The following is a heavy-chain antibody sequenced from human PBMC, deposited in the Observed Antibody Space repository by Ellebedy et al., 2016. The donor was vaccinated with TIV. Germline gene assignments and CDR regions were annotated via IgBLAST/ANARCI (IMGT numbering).Heavy chain of an antibody. J-gene: IGHJ4*02. Sequence: SETLSLXCAVYGGSFSGYYWSWIRQPPGKGLEWIGEINHSGSTNYNPSLKSRVTISVDTSKNQFSLKLSSVTAADTAVYYCATEKRGARGGFDYWGQGTLVTVSS. CDR2: INHSGST. CDR3: ATEKRGARGGFDY. CDR1: GGSFSGYY. V-gene: IGHV4-34*01. D-gene: IGHD3-10*01.